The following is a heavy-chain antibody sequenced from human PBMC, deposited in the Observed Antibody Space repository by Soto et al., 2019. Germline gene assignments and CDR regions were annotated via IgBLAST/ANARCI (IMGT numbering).Heavy chain of an antibody. CDR1: GYSFTRDW. CDR3: ARYSSSFSLVY. CDR2: IDPGDSYT. J-gene: IGHJ4*02. Sequence: RGDSMKIPSKGSGYSFTRDWIPWVRQMPGKGLEWMGKIDPGDSYTNYSPSFQGHVTISADKSVSPAYLQWSSLKASDTAMYYCARYSSSFSLVYWGQGTLVTVSS. D-gene: IGHD6-6*01. V-gene: IGHV5-10-1*01.